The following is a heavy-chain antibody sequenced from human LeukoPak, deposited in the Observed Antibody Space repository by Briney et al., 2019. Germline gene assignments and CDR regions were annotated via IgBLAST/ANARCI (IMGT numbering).Heavy chain of an antibody. Sequence: GESLKISCKHSEYSFPTYCVGWVRQMPGKGLEWMGIIYPDDSDTRYSPSFQGQVTISADKSISTAYLQWSSLKASDTAMYYCARLGGGSSPYYYDSSGYYSLDYWGQGTLVTVSS. CDR1: EYSFPTYC. J-gene: IGHJ4*02. CDR3: ARLGGGSSPYYYDSSGYYSLDY. D-gene: IGHD3-22*01. CDR2: IYPDDSDT. V-gene: IGHV5-51*01.